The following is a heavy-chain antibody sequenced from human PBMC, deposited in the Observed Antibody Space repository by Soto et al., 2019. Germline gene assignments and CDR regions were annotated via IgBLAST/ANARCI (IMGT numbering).Heavy chain of an antibody. CDR2: ISSSSSYT. V-gene: IGHV3-11*05. Sequence: QVQLVESGGGLVKPGGSLRLSCAASGFTFSDYYMSWIRQAPGKGLEWVSYISSSSSYTNYADSVKGRFTISRDNAKNSLYLKMNSLRAEDRAVYYCARGGGSYTRLVYWGQGTLVTVSS. J-gene: IGHJ4*02. CDR1: GFTFSDYY. CDR3: ARGGGSYTRLVY. D-gene: IGHD1-26*01.